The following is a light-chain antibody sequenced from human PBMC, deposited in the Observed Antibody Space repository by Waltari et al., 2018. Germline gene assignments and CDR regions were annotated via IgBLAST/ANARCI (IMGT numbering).Light chain of an antibody. CDR1: QNISPH. CDR2: GAS. CDR3: HQYHDWPQT. Sequence: EIVMTQSPATLSVSPGERATLPCRASQNISPHSAWYQQTAGQAPRLLIYGASSRATGIPARFSGSGSGTELTLTISSLQSEDFAVYYCHQYHDWPQTFGQGTKVELK. V-gene: IGKV3-15*01. J-gene: IGKJ1*01.